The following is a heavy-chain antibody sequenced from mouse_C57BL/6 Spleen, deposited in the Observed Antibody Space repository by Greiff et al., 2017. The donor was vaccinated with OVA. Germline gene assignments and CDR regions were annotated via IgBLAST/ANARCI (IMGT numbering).Heavy chain of an antibody. CDR2: ISYDGSN. V-gene: IGHV3-6*01. Sequence: ESGPGLVKPSQSLSLTCSVTGYSITSGYYWNWIRQFPGNKLEWMGYISYDGSNNYNPSLKNRISITRDTSKNQFFLKLKSVTTEDTATYYCARGGTGPSGCAYWGQGTLVTVSA. D-gene: IGHD2-2*01. CDR3: ARGGTGPSGCAY. J-gene: IGHJ3*01. CDR1: GYSITSGYY.